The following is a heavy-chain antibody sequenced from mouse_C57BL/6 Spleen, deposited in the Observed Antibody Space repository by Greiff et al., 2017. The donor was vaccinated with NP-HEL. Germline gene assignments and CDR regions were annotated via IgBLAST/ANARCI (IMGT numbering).Heavy chain of an antibody. CDR1: GYSFTGYY. D-gene: IGHD2-12*01. CDR3: ARYDGGYAMDY. Sequence: VQLQQSGPELVKPGASVKISCKASGYSFTGYYMNWVKQSPEKSLEWIGEINPSTGGTTYNQKFKAKATLTVDKSSSTAYMQLKSLTSEDSAVYYCARYDGGYAMDYWGQGTSVTVSS. V-gene: IGHV1-42*01. CDR2: INPSTGGT. J-gene: IGHJ4*01.